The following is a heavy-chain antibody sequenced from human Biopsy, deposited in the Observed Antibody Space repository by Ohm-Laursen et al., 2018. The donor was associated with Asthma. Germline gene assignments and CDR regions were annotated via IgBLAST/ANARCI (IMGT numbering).Heavy chain of an antibody. CDR1: GFTLSSYG. D-gene: IGHD4-17*01. V-gene: IGHV3-33*01. CDR3: ARKARHGDYDFDY. Sequence: SLRLSCTASGFTLSSYGMHWVRQAPGKGLEWVAVIWYDGSNKYYADSVKGRFTIPRDNSKNTLYLQMNSLRAEDTAVYYCARKARHGDYDFDYWGQGTLVTVSS. CDR2: IWYDGSNK. J-gene: IGHJ4*02.